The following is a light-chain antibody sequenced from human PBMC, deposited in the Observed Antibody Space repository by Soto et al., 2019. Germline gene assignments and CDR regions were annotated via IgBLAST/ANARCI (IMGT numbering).Light chain of an antibody. Sequence: AVVTQEPSLTVSPGGTVTLTCGSSTGAVTSGHYPYWFQQKPGQAPRTLIYDTSDKHSWTPARFSGSLLGGKAALTLSGAQPEDEAEYYCLLFYRGYRRVFGTGTKVTVL. CDR2: DTS. V-gene: IGLV7-46*01. CDR1: TGAVTSGHY. CDR3: LLFYRGYRRV. J-gene: IGLJ1*01.